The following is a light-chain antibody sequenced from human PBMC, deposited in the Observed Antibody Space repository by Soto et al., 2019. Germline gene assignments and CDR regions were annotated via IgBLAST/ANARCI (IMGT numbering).Light chain of an antibody. CDR3: QQYYSTPWT. CDR2: WAS. V-gene: IGKV4-1*01. Sequence: DIVMTQSPDSLAVSLGERATINCKSSQSVLYSSNNKNYLAWYQQKPGQPPKLLIYWASTRESGVPDRFSGSRSGTDFNLTIISLQAADMAVYSCQQYYSTPWTFGKGTKVDIK. CDR1: QSVLYSSNNKNY. J-gene: IGKJ1*01.